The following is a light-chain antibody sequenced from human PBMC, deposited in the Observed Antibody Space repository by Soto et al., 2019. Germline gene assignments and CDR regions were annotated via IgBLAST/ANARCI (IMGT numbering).Light chain of an antibody. J-gene: IGKJ1*01. CDR3: EQYNSSPT. CDR1: QSISSW. CDR2: KAS. Sequence: DIQMTQSPSTLSASVGDRVTITCRASQSISSWLAWYQQKPGKAPKLLIYKASSLESGVPSRFSGSGSGTEFTLTISSLQSDDFATYYCEQYNSSPTFGQGTKVDIK. V-gene: IGKV1-5*03.